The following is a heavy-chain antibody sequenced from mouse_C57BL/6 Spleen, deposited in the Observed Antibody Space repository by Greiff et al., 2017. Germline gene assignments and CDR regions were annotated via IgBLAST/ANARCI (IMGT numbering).Heavy chain of an antibody. D-gene: IGHD1-1*01. CDR1: GYAFSSSW. Sequence: VQLQQSGPELVKPGASVKISCKASGYAFSSSWMNWVKQRPGKGLEWIGRIDPGDGDTNYNGKFKGKATLTADKSSSTAYMQLSSLTSEDSAVYVGARSYYYGSSVYFDYWGQGTTLTVAS. J-gene: IGHJ2*01. CDR3: ARSYYYGSSVYFDY. V-gene: IGHV1-82*01. CDR2: IDPGDGDT.